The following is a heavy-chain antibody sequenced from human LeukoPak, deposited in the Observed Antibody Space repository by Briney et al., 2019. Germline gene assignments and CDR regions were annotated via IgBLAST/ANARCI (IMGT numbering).Heavy chain of an antibody. CDR1: GGSFSGYY. Sequence: TASETLSLTCAVYGGSFSGYYWSWIRQPPGKGLEWIGEINHSGSTNYNPSLKSRVTISVDTSKNQFSLKLSSVTAADTAVYYCARESSGYFPDAFDIWGQGTMVTVSS. D-gene: IGHD3-22*01. J-gene: IGHJ3*02. V-gene: IGHV4-34*01. CDR2: INHSGST. CDR3: ARESSGYFPDAFDI.